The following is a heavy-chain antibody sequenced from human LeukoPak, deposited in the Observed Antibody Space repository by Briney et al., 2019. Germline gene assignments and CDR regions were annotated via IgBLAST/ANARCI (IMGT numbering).Heavy chain of an antibody. J-gene: IGHJ4*01. CDR3: AKDPYSGSYFDY. V-gene: IGHV3-23*01. D-gene: IGHD1-26*01. CDR1: GFTFCSYA. CDR2: ISGSGGSA. Sequence: PGGSLRLSCAASGFTFCSYAMSWVRQAPGKGLEWVSAISGSGGSAYYADSVKGRFIISRDNSKSTLYLQMNSLRAEDTAVYYCAKDPYSGSYFDYWGQGTLVTVSS.